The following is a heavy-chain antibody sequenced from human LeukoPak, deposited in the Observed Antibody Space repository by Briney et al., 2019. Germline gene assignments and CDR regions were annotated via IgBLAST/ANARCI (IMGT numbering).Heavy chain of an antibody. CDR3: ARGAGPDAFDI. CDR1: GFTVSSNY. Sequence: PGGSLRLSCAASGFTVSSNYMSWVRQAPGKGREWVSVIYSGGSTYYADSVKGRFTISRDNSKNPLYLQMNSLRAEDTAVYYCARGAGPDAFDIWGQGTMVTVSS. J-gene: IGHJ3*02. V-gene: IGHV3-66*02. CDR2: IYSGGST.